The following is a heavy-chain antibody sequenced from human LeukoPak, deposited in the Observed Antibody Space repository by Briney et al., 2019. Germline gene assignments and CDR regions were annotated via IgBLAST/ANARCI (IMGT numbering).Heavy chain of an antibody. CDR2: IGVGGGDT. D-gene: IGHD3-22*01. V-gene: IGHV3-23*01. CDR3: AKELYYYDSSGSFDY. J-gene: IGHJ4*02. CDR1: GFAFSSHA. Sequence: GGSLRLSCVASGFAFSSHAMSWVRQAPGKGLEWVSGIGVGGGDTYYADSVKGRFAISRDNSKNTLYLQMNSLRAEDTAVYYCAKELYYYDSSGSFDYWGQGTLVTVSS.